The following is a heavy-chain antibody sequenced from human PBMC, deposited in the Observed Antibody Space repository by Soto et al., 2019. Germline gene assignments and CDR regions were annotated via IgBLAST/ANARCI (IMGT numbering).Heavy chain of an antibody. D-gene: IGHD6-6*01. V-gene: IGHV5-51*01. CDR3: ARPGSSSSDY. CDR2: INPRDSDT. CDR1: GYSFTTYW. J-gene: IGHJ4*02. Sequence: PGESLKISCKGSGYSFTTYWIGWVRQMPGKGLEWMGIINPRDSDTRYSPSFQGQVTIPADKSINTAYLQWSSLKASDTAMYYCARPGSSSSDYWGQGTLVTVSS.